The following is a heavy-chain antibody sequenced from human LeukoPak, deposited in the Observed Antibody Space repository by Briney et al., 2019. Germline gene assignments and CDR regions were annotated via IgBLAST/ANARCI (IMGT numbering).Heavy chain of an antibody. D-gene: IGHD3-10*01. V-gene: IGHV1-69*06. CDR2: IIPMFGTA. Sequence: ASVKVSCKASGGTLRNYAINWVRQAPGQRLEWMGGIIPMFGTANYAQKFQGRVTITADKSTGTVYMELRSLTSEDTAVYYCARGELLWFGELYRIDAFDIWGQGTMVIVSS. CDR1: GGTLRNYA. CDR3: ARGELLWFGELYRIDAFDI. J-gene: IGHJ3*02.